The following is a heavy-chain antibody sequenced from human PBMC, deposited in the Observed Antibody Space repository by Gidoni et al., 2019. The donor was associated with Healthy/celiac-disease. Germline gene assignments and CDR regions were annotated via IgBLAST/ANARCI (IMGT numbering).Heavy chain of an antibody. CDR2: LSAYNGNT. CDR1: GYTFTSYG. Sequence: QVQLVQSGAEVKKPGASVKVSCKASGYTFTSYGISWVRQAPGQGLEWMGWLSAYNGNTNYAQKLQGRVTITTDTSTSTAYMELRSLRSDDTAVYYCARDSGYDFDYYYGMDVWGQGTTVTVSS. D-gene: IGHD5-12*01. CDR3: ARDSGYDFDYYYGMDV. V-gene: IGHV1-18*01. J-gene: IGHJ6*02.